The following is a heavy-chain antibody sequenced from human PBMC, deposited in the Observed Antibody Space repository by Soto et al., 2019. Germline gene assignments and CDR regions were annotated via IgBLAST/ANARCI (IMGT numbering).Heavy chain of an antibody. V-gene: IGHV4-59*08. D-gene: IGHD2-21*02. CDR3: ARGGWRLIDY. CDR2: TYYSGST. J-gene: IGHJ4*02. Sequence: QVQLQESGPGLVKPSETLSLTCTVSGGSISSYYWSWIRQPPGKGLEWIGYTYYSGSTNYNPSLKSRVTLSVDTSKNQFSLKRSYVTAADTAVYYCARGGWRLIDYWGQGTLVTVSS. CDR1: GGSISSYY.